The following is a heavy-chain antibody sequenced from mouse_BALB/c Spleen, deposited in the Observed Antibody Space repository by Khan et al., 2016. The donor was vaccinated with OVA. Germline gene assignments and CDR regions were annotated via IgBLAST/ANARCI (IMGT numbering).Heavy chain of an antibody. J-gene: IGHJ3*01. V-gene: IGHV1-4*01. D-gene: IGHD2-14*01. CDR2: INPSNGYT. Sequence: QVQLQQSGAELARPGASVKMSCKASGYIFTSYTIHWIKLRPGQGLEWIGYINPSNGYTNYNQKFKDKATLTADKSSTTAYMELSSLTSDDSALYNCVRDGAYHRNDGWFAYWGQGTLVTVSA. CDR3: VRDGAYHRNDGWFAY. CDR1: GYIFTSYT.